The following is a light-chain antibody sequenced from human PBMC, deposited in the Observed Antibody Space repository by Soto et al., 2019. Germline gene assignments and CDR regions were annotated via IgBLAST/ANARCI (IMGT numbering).Light chain of an antibody. CDR2: GNN. Sequence: QSVLTQPPSVSGAPGQRVTISCTGGSSNIGTGYDVHWYQQVPGTAPKLPIYGNNNRPSGIPDRFSGSKSDTSASLAIAGLQAEDEADYYCQSYDSGLSTYVFXTGTKVTVL. CDR1: SSNIGTGYD. V-gene: IGLV1-40*01. CDR3: QSYDSGLSTYV. J-gene: IGLJ1*01.